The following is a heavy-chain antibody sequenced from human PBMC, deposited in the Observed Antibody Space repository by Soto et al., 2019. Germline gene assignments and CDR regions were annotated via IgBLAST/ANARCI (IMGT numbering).Heavy chain of an antibody. D-gene: IGHD2-2*01. J-gene: IGHJ6*02. V-gene: IGHV4-31*03. CDR1: GGSINSGGYY. CDR3: ARVPIVVVPAAIYGMDV. Sequence: QVQLQESGPGLVKPSQTLSLTCTVSGGSINSGGYYWSWIRQHPGKGLEWIGYIYYSGSTYYNPSLKSRVTISVDTSKNQFSLKLSSVTAADTAVYYCARVPIVVVPAAIYGMDVWGQGTTVTVSS. CDR2: IYYSGST.